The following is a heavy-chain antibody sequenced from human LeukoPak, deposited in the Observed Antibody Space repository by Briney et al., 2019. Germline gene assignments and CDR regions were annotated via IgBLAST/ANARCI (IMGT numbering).Heavy chain of an antibody. J-gene: IGHJ5*02. D-gene: IGHD3-10*01. Sequence: GGSLRLSCAASGFTFSSYGMHWVRQAPGKGLEWVAFIRYDGSNKYYADSVKGRFTISRDNTKNTLYLQMNSLKAEDTAVYYCAKERITIVRGVREFDPWGQGTLVTVSS. CDR3: AKERITIVRGVREFDP. V-gene: IGHV3-30*02. CDR1: GFTFSSYG. CDR2: IRYDGSNK.